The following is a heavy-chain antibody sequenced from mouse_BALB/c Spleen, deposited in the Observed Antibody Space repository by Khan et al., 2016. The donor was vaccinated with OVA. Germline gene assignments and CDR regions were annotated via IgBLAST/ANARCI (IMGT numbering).Heavy chain of an antibody. J-gene: IGHJ3*01. D-gene: IGHD1-1*01. V-gene: IGHV5-6-5*01. CDR2: ISSGDTT. CDR1: GFTFSNYG. CDR3: ARDYLFAY. Sequence: EVELVESGGGLVTPGGSLKLSCAASGFTFSNYGVSWVRQTPEKRLEWVASISSGDTTYYPDSVKGRFTISSDNARNILYLQMSSLRSEDTAMYYCARDYLFAYWGQGTLVTVSA.